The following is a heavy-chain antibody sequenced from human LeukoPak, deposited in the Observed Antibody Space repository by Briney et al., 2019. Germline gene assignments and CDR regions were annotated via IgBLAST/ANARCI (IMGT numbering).Heavy chain of an antibody. Sequence: GASVKVSCKASGYNFISYYMHWVRQAPGQGLEWMGIINPSGGSTSYAQKFQDRVTMTRDTSTSTMYMELSSLKSEDTAGYYCAREDVVLVDAVRYYYYGMDVWGQGTTVTVSS. CDR3: AREDVVLVDAVRYYYYGMDV. J-gene: IGHJ6*02. CDR1: GYNFISYY. V-gene: IGHV1-46*01. CDR2: INPSGGST. D-gene: IGHD2-8*01.